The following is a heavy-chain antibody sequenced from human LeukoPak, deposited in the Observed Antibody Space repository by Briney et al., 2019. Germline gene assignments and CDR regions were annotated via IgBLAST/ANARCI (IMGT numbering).Heavy chain of an antibody. CDR2: INHSGST. CDR1: GGSFSGYY. Sequence: SETLSLTCAVYGGSFSGYYWSWIRQPPGKGLEWIGEINHSGSTNYNPSLESRVTISVDTSKNQFSLKLSSVTAADTAVYYCARGPYCGGDCSAYYFDYWGQGTLVTVSS. V-gene: IGHV4-34*01. CDR3: ARGPYCGGDCSAYYFDY. D-gene: IGHD2-21*02. J-gene: IGHJ4*02.